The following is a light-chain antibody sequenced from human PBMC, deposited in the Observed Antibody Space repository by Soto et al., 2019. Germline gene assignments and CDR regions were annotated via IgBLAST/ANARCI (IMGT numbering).Light chain of an antibody. Sequence: DIQMTQYPTSLSASVGERVTITCRASQDIRNFVAWYQQNPGKAPKLLIYAASTLQSGVPSRFSGSGAGTDFTLTINRLQPEDLATYSCQKYSSVPVFGAGTKVEIK. CDR2: AAS. CDR3: QKYSSVPV. CDR1: QDIRNF. V-gene: IGKV1-27*01. J-gene: IGKJ3*01.